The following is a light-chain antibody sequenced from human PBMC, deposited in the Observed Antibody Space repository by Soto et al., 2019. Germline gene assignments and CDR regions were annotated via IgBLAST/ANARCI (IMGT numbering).Light chain of an antibody. CDR1: QSINTF. J-gene: IGKJ4*01. CDR3: QQRSNWPRT. Sequence: EVLLTQSPATLSLSPGDSVTLSCRASQSINTFLAWYQQKPGQAPRLLIYDASSRAAGVPARFSGRGSGTDFTLTISSLEPEDFAVYHCQQRSNWPRTFGGGTRVE. V-gene: IGKV3-11*01. CDR2: DAS.